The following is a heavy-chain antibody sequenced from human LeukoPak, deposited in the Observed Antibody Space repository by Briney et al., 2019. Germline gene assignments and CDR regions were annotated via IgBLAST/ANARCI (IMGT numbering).Heavy chain of an antibody. D-gene: IGHD5-12*01. V-gene: IGHV3-11*05. CDR1: GFTFSDYY. CDR2: ISSSSSYT. CDR3: ARDLKGRLRLREDDAFDI. Sequence: GGSLRLSCAASGFTFSDYYMSWIRQAPGKGLEWVSYISSSSSYTNYADSVKGRFTISRDNAKNSLYLQMNSLRAEGTAVYYCARDLKGRLRLREDDAFDIWGQGTMVTVSS. J-gene: IGHJ3*02.